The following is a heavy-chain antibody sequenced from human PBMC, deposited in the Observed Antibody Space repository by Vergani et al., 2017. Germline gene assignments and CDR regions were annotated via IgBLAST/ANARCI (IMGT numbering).Heavy chain of an antibody. Sequence: VQLVESGGGVVQPGRSLRLSCAASGFTVSSNYMSWVRQAPGKGLEWVSVIYSGGSTYYADSVKGRFTISRDNSKNTLYLQMNSLRAEDTAVYYCASLVGLYGSGTGAFDIWGQGTMVTVSS. CDR1: GFTVSSNY. CDR3: ASLVGLYGSGTGAFDI. V-gene: IGHV3-53*01. D-gene: IGHD3-10*01. CDR2: IYSGGST. J-gene: IGHJ3*02.